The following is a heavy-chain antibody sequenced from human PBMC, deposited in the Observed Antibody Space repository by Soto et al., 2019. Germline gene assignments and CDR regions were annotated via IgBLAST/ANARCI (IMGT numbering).Heavy chain of an antibody. J-gene: IGHJ6*02. D-gene: IGHD2-2*01. CDR2: ISAYNGNT. V-gene: IGHV1-18*04. CDR3: ASVGYCSSTSCLKTYGMDV. CDR1: GYTFTGYY. Sequence: ASVKVSCKASGYTFTGYYMHWVRQAPGQGLEWMGWISAYNGNTNYAQKLQGRVTMTTDTSTSTAYMELRSLRSDDTAVYYCASVGYCSSTSCLKTYGMDVWGQGTTVTVSS.